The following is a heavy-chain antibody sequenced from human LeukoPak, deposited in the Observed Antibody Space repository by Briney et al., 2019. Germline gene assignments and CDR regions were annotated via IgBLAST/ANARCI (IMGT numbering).Heavy chain of an antibody. D-gene: IGHD3-3*01. CDR3: ARAPVAEEDDFWSGYAWYDP. J-gene: IGHJ5*02. V-gene: IGHV4-59*01. CDR2: IYYSGST. CDR1: GGSISSYY. Sequence: PSETLSLTCTVSGGSISSYYWSWIRQPPGKGLEWIGYIYYSGSTNYNPSLKSRVTISVDTSKNQFSLKLSSVTAADTAVYYCARAPVAEEDDFWSGYAWYDPWGQGTLVTVSS.